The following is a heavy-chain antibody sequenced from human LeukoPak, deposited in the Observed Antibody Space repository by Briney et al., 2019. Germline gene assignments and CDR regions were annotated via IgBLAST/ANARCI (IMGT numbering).Heavy chain of an antibody. CDR2: IRYDGSSK. J-gene: IGHJ4*02. V-gene: IGHV3-30*02. Sequence: GGSLRLSCAASGFTFSSYGMHWVRQAPGKGLEWVAFIRYDGSSKYYADSVKGRFTISRDNSKNTLYLQMNSLRAEDTAVYYCAKVLTTVVKGGDYWGQGTLVTVSS. CDR1: GFTFSSYG. D-gene: IGHD4-23*01. CDR3: AKVLTTVVKGGDY.